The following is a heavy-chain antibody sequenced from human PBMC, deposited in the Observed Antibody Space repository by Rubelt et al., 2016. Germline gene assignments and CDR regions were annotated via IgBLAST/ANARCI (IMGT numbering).Heavy chain of an antibody. Sequence: QVQLQQWGARLLKPSETLSLTCAVYGGSFSGYSWSWIRQPPGQGLEWIGEVTDTGTTNYNPSLRRRVSISVDTSKSQFSLKLSSVIAADTAVYYCARHRDNIAPRFNYGGQGTLVTVSS. V-gene: IGHV4-34*01. J-gene: IGHJ4*02. D-gene: IGHD6-13*01. CDR1: GGSFSGYS. CDR2: VTDTGTT. CDR3: ARHRDNIAPRFNY.